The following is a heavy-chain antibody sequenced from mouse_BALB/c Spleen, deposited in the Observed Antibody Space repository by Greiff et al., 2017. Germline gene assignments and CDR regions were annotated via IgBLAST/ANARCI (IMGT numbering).Heavy chain of an antibody. CDR3: ARRGDGYYYYYAMDY. V-gene: IGHV5-17*02. Sequence: DVKLVESGGGLVQPGGSRKLSCAASGFTFSSFGMHWVRQAPEKGLEWVAYISSGSSTIYYADTVKGRFTISRDNPKNTLFLQMTSLRSEDTAMYYCARRGDGYYYYYAMDYWGQGTSVTVSS. CDR1: GFTFSSFG. D-gene: IGHD2-3*01. J-gene: IGHJ4*01. CDR2: ISSGSSTI.